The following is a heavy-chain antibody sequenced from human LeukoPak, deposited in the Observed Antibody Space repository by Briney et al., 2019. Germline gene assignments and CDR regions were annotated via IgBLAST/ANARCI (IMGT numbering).Heavy chain of an antibody. D-gene: IGHD2-8*01. Sequence: ASVNVSFNSSGYTFTGNYMHLLRLAPAPGQDRVGCINPNRGGGNNAQEFPGRGRMTMSRAISTAYMELSRLRSDDTVVYYCARDAGTIIVYFDYWGEGTLVTVSS. V-gene: IGHV1-2*02. CDR2: INPNRGGG. J-gene: IGHJ4*02. CDR3: ARDAGTIIVYFDY. CDR1: GYTFTGNY.